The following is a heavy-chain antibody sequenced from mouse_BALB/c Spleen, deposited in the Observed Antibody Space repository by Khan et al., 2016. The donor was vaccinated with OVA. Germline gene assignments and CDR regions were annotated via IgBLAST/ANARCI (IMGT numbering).Heavy chain of an antibody. Sequence: VQLQESGPGLVQPSQSLSITCTVSNFSLTSYGVHWVRQSPGKGLEWLGVIWSGGSTDYNAAFISRRSISKDNSKSQVFFKMNSLQVNDTAIYDCARGNGYFVWYFDVWGAGTTVTVSS. V-gene: IGHV2-2*02. J-gene: IGHJ1*01. D-gene: IGHD2-14*01. CDR1: NFSLTSYG. CDR2: IWSGGST. CDR3: ARGNGYFVWYFDV.